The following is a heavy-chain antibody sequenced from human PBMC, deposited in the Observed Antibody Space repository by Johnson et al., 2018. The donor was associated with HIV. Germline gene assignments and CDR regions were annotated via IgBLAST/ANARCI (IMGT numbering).Heavy chain of an antibody. CDR1: GFTFSSYG. CDR3: ARRFFPGITVALDAFDI. Sequence: QVLLVESGGGVVQPGRSLRLSCAASGFTFSSYGMHWVRQAPGKGLEWVAVISYDEIDKYYADSVTGRFTVSRDNSKNTLYLQMNSLRAEDTAVYYCARRFFPGITVALDAFDIWGQGTMVTVSS. D-gene: IGHD6-19*01. CDR2: ISYDEIDK. V-gene: IGHV3-30*03. J-gene: IGHJ3*02.